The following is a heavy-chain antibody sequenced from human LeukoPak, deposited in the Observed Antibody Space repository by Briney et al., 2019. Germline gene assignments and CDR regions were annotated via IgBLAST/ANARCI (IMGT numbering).Heavy chain of an antibody. J-gene: IGHJ4*02. Sequence: GRSLRLSCTASGFNFNDYAMHWVRQAPGKGLEWVSGISWNRNTIGYADSVRGRFNIFRDDDKNSLYLQMNSLRAEDTAVYYCARSSTPFDCWGQGTLVSVSS. CDR1: GFNFNDYA. CDR2: ISWNRNTI. D-gene: IGHD2-2*01. CDR3: ARSSTPFDC. V-gene: IGHV3-9*01.